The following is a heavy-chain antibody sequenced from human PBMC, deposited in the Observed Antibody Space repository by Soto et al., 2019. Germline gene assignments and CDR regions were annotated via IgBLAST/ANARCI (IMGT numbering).Heavy chain of an antibody. CDR1: GTSFSSYT. CDR2: VIPIAGMT. Sequence: QVQLLQSGAEVKMPGSSVKVSCQSSGTSFSSYTLSWVRQAPGQGLEWMGRVIPIAGMTNYAQKFQSRVTITADISTSTGYLELSRLRSDDTAVYYCARGGCTSSSCLNWFDSWGQGTLVTVSS. CDR3: ARGGCTSSSCLNWFDS. V-gene: IGHV1-69*04. J-gene: IGHJ5*01. D-gene: IGHD2-2*01.